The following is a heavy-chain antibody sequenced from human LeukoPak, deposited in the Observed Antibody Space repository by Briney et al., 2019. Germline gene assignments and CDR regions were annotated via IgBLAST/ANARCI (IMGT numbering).Heavy chain of an antibody. V-gene: IGHV3-30*02. Sequence: GGSLRLSCAASGFTFRKYGMHWVRQATGKGLEWVSFIWSDGNNRFHADSVKGRFTISRDNSKNMLYLQMDSLRPEDTAVYYCAKDPGASVSGFHMDVWGKGTTVIVSS. D-gene: IGHD3-3*01. CDR1: GFTFRKYG. CDR2: IWSDGNNR. J-gene: IGHJ6*03. CDR3: AKDPGASVSGFHMDV.